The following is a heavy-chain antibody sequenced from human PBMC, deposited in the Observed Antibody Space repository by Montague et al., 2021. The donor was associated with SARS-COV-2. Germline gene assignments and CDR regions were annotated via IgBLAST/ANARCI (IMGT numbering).Heavy chain of an antibody. D-gene: IGHD3-10*01. CDR1: GGSISSGSYY. CDR2: IYTSGST. J-gene: IGHJ6*02. CDR3: ARVGVGTMVRGVIPAYYYCGREV. V-gene: IGHV4-61*02. Sequence: TLSLTCTVSGGSISSGSYYWSWIRPPAGKGLEWIGRIYTSGSTNYNPPLKSRVTISVDTFKNQFSLKLSSVTAAATAVYYCARVGVGTMVRGVIPAYYYCGREVWHHAATVTVSS.